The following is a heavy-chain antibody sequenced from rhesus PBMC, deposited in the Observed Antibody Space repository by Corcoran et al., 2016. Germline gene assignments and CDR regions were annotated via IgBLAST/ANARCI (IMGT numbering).Heavy chain of an antibody. V-gene: IGHV4-122*02. CDR2: ISYSGST. J-gene: IGHJ4*01. CDR3: ARDRGYSAI. CDR1: GGSISSSYYY. D-gene: IGHD5-30*01. Sequence: QVQLQESGPGLVKPSETLSPNCAVSGGSISSSYYYWSWIRQAPGKGLEWIGYISYSGSTSYNPSLKSRVTISRDTSKNQFSLKLSSVTAADTAVYYCARDRGYSAIWGQGVLVTVSS.